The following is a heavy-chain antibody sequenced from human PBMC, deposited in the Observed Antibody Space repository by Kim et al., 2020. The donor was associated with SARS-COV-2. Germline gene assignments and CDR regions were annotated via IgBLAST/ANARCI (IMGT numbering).Heavy chain of an antibody. V-gene: IGHV4-39*07. CDR1: GGSISSSSYY. CDR3: ARDKEVPAAIWLDP. D-gene: IGHD2-2*01. Sequence: SETLSLTCTVSGGSISSSSYYWGWIRQPPGKGLEWIGSIYYSGSTYYNPSLKSRVTISVDTSKNQFSLKLSSVTAADTAVYYCARDKEVPAAIWLDPWGQGTLVTVSS. CDR2: IYYSGST. J-gene: IGHJ5*02.